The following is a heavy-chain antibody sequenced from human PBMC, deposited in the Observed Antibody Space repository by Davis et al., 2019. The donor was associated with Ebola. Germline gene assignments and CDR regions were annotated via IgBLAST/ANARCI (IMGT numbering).Heavy chain of an antibody. V-gene: IGHV3-7*01. D-gene: IGHD5-18*01. CDR1: GFTLSNAC. Sequence: GESLKISCTASGFTLSNACMSWVRQAPGKGLEWVANIKQDGSEKYYVDSVKGRFTISRDNAKNSLFLQLNSLRDEDTAVYYCARHGRSDTAMVWAVGFDYWGQGTLVTVSS. CDR3: ARHGRSDTAMVWAVGFDY. CDR2: IKQDGSEK. J-gene: IGHJ4*02.